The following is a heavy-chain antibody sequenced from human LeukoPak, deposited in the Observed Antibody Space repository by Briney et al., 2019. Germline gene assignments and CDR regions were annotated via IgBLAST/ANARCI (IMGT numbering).Heavy chain of an antibody. CDR1: GFTFDDYA. CDR2: ISWNSGSI. Sequence: GGSLRLSCAASGFTFDDYAMHWVRQAPGKGLEWVSGISWNSGSIGYADSVKGRFTISRDNAKNSLYLQMNSLRAEDTALYYRALCNETRDWFDPWGQGTLVTVSS. J-gene: IGHJ5*02. CDR3: ALCNETRDWFDP. V-gene: IGHV3-9*01.